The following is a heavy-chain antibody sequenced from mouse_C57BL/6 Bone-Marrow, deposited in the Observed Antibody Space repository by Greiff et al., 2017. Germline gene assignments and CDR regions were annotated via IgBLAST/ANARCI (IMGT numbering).Heavy chain of an antibody. J-gene: IGHJ3*01. CDR3: AIYYYGSTFAY. CDR1: GYTFTDYY. CDR2: IYPGSGNT. Sequence: VQGVESGAELVRPGASVKLSCKASGYTFTDYYIHWVKQRPGQGLEWIARIYPGSGNTYYNEKFKGKATLTAEKSSSTAYMQLSSLTSEDSAVYFCAIYYYGSTFAYWGQGTLVTVSA. D-gene: IGHD1-1*01. V-gene: IGHV1-76*01.